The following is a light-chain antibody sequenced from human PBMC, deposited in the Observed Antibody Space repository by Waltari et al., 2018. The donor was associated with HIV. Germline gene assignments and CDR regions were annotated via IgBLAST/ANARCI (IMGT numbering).Light chain of an antibody. V-gene: IGKV3-20*01. J-gene: IGKJ2*01. Sequence: TVLTQSPGTLSLSPGERVTLSCRASRAITGISLAWYQQKAGQAPRLLIYGTSSRATGIPDRFSGSVSGTDFTLTISRLEPEYFAVYFCQQYGPSEYTFGQGTKLEIK. CDR2: GTS. CDR3: QQYGPSEYT. CDR1: RAITGIS.